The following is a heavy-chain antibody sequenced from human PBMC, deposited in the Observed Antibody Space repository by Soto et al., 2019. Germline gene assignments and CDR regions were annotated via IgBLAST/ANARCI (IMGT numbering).Heavy chain of an antibody. CDR2: IYYSGST. V-gene: IGHV4-39*01. D-gene: IGHD3-22*01. Sequence: SETLSLTVTVSDSSISSSSYYWGWIRQPPGKGLEWVGSIYYSGSTYYNPSLKSRVTISVDTSKNQSSLKLSFVTAADTAVYYGARNSNTMIVVVSSLWFYPWGQGTLVTVSS. CDR1: DSSISSSSYY. CDR3: ARNSNTMIVVVSSLWFYP. J-gene: IGHJ5*02.